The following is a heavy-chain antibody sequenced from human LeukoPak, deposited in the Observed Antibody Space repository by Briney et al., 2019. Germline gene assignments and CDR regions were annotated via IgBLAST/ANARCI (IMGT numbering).Heavy chain of an antibody. CDR2: IIPIFGTA. J-gene: IGHJ6*03. Sequence: ASVKVSCKASGGTFSSYAINWVRQAPGQGLEWMGRIIPIFGTANYAQKFQGRVTITTDESTSTAYMELSSLRSEDTAVYYCARVRSVVVPAAARYSYYYYYMDVWGKGTTVTVSS. CDR3: ARVRSVVVPAAARYSYYYYYMDV. D-gene: IGHD2-2*01. CDR1: GGTFSSYA. V-gene: IGHV1-69*05.